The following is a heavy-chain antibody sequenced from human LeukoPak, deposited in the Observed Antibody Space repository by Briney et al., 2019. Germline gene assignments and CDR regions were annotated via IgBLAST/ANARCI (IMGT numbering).Heavy chain of an antibody. CDR1: GFSLSDYY. CDR3: ARDSGSYYDY. Sequence: GGSLRLSCAASGFSLSDYYMSWIRQAPGKGLGGISHISSSSSYTNYSDSVKGRFTISRDNAKNSLHLQMSSLRAEDTAVYYCARDSGSYYDYWGQGTLVTVSS. V-gene: IGHV3-11*05. CDR2: ISSSSSYT. D-gene: IGHD1-26*01. J-gene: IGHJ4*02.